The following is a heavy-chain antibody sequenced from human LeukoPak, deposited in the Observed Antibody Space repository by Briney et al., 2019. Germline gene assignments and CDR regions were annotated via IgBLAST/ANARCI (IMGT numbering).Heavy chain of an antibody. D-gene: IGHD2-21*01. CDR1: GGSISSGSYY. Sequence: SETLSLTCTVSGGSISSGSYYWSWLRQPAGKGLDWIGRIYNGGITDYIASLKSRVTISVDTSKNQFSLKLSSVTAADTAVYYCARDAGIPYCGGDCYPDYWGQGTLVTVSS. J-gene: IGHJ4*02. CDR2: IYNGGIT. CDR3: ARDAGIPYCGGDCYPDY. V-gene: IGHV4-61*02.